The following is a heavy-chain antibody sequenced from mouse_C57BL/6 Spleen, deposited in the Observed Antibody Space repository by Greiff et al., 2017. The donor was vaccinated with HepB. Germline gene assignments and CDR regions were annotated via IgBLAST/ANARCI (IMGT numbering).Heavy chain of an antibody. J-gene: IGHJ3*01. CDR2: ISDGGSYT. V-gene: IGHV5-4*01. D-gene: IGHD2-3*01. Sequence: EVQGVESGGGLVKPGGSLKLSCAASGFTFSSYAMSWVRQTPEKRLEWVATISDGGSYTYYPDNVKGRFTISRDNAKNNLYLQMSHLKSEDTAMYYCARDRGWLLQGWFAYWGQGTLVTVSA. CDR1: GFTFSSYA. CDR3: ARDRGWLLQGWFAY.